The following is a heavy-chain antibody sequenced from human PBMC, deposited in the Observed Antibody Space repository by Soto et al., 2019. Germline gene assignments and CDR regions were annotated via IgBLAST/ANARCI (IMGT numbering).Heavy chain of an antibody. V-gene: IGHV3-23*01. D-gene: IGHD5-18*01. CDR3: AKDPVFPSTAPGI. J-gene: IGHJ3*02. Sequence: SLRLSCAASGFTFSSYAMSWVRQAPGKGLEWVSAISGSGGSTYYADSVKGRFTISRDNSKNTLYLQMNSLRAEDTAVYYCAKDPVFPSTAPGIWGQGTMVTVSS. CDR1: GFTFSSYA. CDR2: ISGSGGST.